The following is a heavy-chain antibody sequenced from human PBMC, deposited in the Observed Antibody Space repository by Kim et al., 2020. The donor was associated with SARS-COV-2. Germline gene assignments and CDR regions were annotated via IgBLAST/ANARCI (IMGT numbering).Heavy chain of an antibody. V-gene: IGHV4-34*01. CDR1: GGSFSGYY. CDR3: ANRGDPYYYYGMDV. Sequence: SETLSLTCAVYGGSFSGYYWSWIRQPPGKGLEWIGEINHSGSTNYNPSLKSRVTISVDTSKNQFSLKLSSVTAADTAVYYCANRGDPYYYYGMDVWGQGTTVTVSS. D-gene: IGHD3-10*01. CDR2: INHSGST. J-gene: IGHJ6*02.